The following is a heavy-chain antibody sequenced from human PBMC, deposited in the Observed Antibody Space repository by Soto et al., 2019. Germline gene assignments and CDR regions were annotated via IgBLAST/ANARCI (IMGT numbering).Heavy chain of an antibody. CDR2: IYHTGTT. Sequence: PSETLSLTCSVSGGSISSIDYFWSWIRQPPGKGLEWIGFIYHTGTTYCNPSLRSRVTISIDTSKSQFSMKLNSVTAADTAVYYCARVMAAMQNWLDPWGQGTLVTVSS. CDR3: ARVMAAMQNWLDP. J-gene: IGHJ5*02. D-gene: IGHD2-2*01. CDR1: GGSISSIDYF. V-gene: IGHV4-30-4*01.